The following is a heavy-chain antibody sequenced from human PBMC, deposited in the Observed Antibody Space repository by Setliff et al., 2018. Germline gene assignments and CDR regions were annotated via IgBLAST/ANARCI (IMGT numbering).Heavy chain of an antibody. CDR3: ARGNDVRFDP. J-gene: IGHJ5*02. Sequence: SETLSLTCAVSTYSISRGYFWGWIRQSPGRGLEWIGSISHTGETTYNPSVTSRVTISLDTSKNHFSLTLNSVTAADTAVYFCARGNDVRFDPWGQGTLVTVSS. V-gene: IGHV4-38-2*01. CDR2: ISHTGET. D-gene: IGHD3-10*02. CDR1: TYSISRGYF.